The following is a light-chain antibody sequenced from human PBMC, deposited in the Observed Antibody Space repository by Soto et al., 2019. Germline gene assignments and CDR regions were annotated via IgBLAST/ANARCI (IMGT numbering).Light chain of an antibody. V-gene: IGKV3-11*01. CDR2: DAS. Sequence: EIVLTQSPATLSLSPGERATLSCRASQSVSSYLAWYQQKPGQAPRLLIYDASNRATGIPARFSGSGSGTDFTLTISSLEPEDFAVYYCQQRSNWPPRFGPGTKVDNK. J-gene: IGKJ3*01. CDR1: QSVSSY. CDR3: QQRSNWPPR.